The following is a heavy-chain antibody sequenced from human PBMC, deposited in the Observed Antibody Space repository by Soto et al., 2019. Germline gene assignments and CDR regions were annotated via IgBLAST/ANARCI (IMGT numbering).Heavy chain of an antibody. J-gene: IGHJ4*02. D-gene: IGHD4-17*01. CDR3: ARAGGTTVTGLWHFDS. CDR2: IWYDGTQK. Sequence: EGSLRLSCEASRFTFNTYSMHWVRQPPGKGLEWLAAIWYDGTQKYYADSVKGRFIISRDNSKKTLYLEMNSRRAEDTAVYYCARAGGTTVTGLWHFDSWGQGTLVTVSS. CDR1: RFTFNTYS. V-gene: IGHV3-33*01.